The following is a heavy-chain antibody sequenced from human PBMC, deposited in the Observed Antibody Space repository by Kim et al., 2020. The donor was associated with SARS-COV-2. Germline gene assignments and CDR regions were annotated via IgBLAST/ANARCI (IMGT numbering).Heavy chain of an antibody. Sequence: ASVKVSCKASGYTFTSYAMNWVRQAPGQGLGWMGWINTNTGNPTYAQGFTGRFVFSLDTSVSTAYLQISSLKAEDTAVYYCARDPSVITIFGVVIIEPYYFDYWGQGTLVTVSS. D-gene: IGHD3-3*01. CDR2: INTNTGNP. CDR3: ARDPSVITIFGVVIIEPYYFDY. J-gene: IGHJ4*02. V-gene: IGHV7-4-1*02. CDR1: GYTFTSYA.